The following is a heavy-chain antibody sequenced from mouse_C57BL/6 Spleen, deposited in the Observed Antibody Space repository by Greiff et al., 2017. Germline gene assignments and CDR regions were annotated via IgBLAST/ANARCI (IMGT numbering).Heavy chain of an antibody. CDR1: GYTFTSYW. V-gene: IGHV1-69*01. Sequence: QVQLQQPGAELVMPGASVKLSCKASGYTFTSYWMHWVKQRPGQGLEWIGEIDPSDSYTNYNQKFKGKSTLTVDKSSSTAYMQLSSLTSEDSAVYYCARVDYYGSSPFAYWGQGTLVTVSA. J-gene: IGHJ3*01. CDR3: ARVDYYGSSPFAY. D-gene: IGHD1-1*01. CDR2: IDPSDSYT.